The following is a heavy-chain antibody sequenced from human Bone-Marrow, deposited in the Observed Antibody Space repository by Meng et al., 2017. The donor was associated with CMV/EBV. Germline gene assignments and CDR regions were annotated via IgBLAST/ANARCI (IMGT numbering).Heavy chain of an antibody. CDR2: INPNSGGT. J-gene: IGHJ4*02. D-gene: IGHD3-3*01. Sequence: ASVKVSCKASGYTFTGYYMHWVRQAPGQGLEWMGWINPNSGGTNYAQKFQGRVTMTRDTSISTAYMELSRLRSDDTAVYYCARDSSDYDLWSGNYYFDYWGQGTLVTVSS. V-gene: IGHV1-2*02. CDR1: GYTFTGYY. CDR3: ARDSSDYDLWSGNYYFDY.